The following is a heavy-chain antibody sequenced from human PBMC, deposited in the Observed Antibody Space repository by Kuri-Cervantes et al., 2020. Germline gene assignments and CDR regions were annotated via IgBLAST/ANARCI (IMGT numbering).Heavy chain of an antibody. CDR3: ARDGPGVIREWYFDL. D-gene: IGHD2-21*01. Sequence: GESLKISCAASGFTFSSYGMHWVRQAPGKGLEWVSAISGSGGSTYYADSVKGRFTISRDNSKNTLYLQMNSLRAEDTAVYYCARDGPGVIREWYFDLWGRGTLVTVSS. J-gene: IGHJ2*01. CDR2: ISGSGGST. V-gene: IGHV3-23*01. CDR1: GFTFSSYG.